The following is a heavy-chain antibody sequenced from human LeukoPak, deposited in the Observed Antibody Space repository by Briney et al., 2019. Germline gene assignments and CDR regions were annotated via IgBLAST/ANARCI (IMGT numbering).Heavy chain of an antibody. D-gene: IGHD5-24*01. J-gene: IGHJ4*02. Sequence: GGSLRLSCAASGFTFSSYEMNWVRQAPGKGLEWVSYIYSSGSNIYYADSVKGRFPISRDNAKNSLYLQMNSLRAEDTAVYYCAREGGDGYNVGFGYWGQGTLVTVSS. CDR1: GFTFSSYE. CDR2: IYSSGSNI. V-gene: IGHV3-48*03. CDR3: AREGGDGYNVGFGY.